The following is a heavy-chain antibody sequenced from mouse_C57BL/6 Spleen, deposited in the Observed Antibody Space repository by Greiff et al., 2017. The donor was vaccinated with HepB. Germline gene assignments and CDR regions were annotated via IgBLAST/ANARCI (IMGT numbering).Heavy chain of an antibody. CDR1: GFTFSSYG. J-gene: IGHJ4*01. CDR2: ISSGGSYT. Sequence: EVKLMESGGDLVKPGGSLKLSCAASGFTFSSYGMSWVRQTPDKRLEWVATISSGGSYTYYPDSVKGRFTISRDNAKNTLYLQMSSLKSEDTAMYYCARQGITTVVAKDYAMDYWGQGTSVTVSS. V-gene: IGHV5-6*01. CDR3: ARQGITTVVAKDYAMDY. D-gene: IGHD1-1*01.